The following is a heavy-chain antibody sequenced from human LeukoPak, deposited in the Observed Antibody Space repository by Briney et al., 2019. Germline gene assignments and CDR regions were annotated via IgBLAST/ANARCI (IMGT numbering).Heavy chain of an antibody. CDR3: ARDWFYYCSSTSCPKSYYYYGMDV. CDR2: IIPFLDIA. V-gene: IGHV1-69*04. J-gene: IGHJ6*02. CDR1: GGSFSSYG. Sequence: SVKVSCKASGGSFSSYGFSWVRQAPGQGLEWMGRIIPFLDIANYAQKFQGRLTITADKSTSTTYMELTNLISDDTAVYYCARDWFYYCSSTSCPKSYYYYGMDVWGQGTTVTVSS. D-gene: IGHD2-2*01.